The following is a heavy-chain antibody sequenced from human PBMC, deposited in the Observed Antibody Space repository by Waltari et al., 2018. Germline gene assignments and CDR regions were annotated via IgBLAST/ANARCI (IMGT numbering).Heavy chain of an antibody. CDR3: ARMVGYCSSTSCRNWFDP. CDR1: GYSISRGYY. D-gene: IGHD2-2*03. J-gene: IGHJ5*02. Sequence: QVQLQESGPGLVKPSETLSLTCTVSGYSISRGYYWGWIRQPPGKGLEWIGSIYHSGSTYYNPSLKSRVTISVDTSKNQFSLKLSSVTAADTAVYYCARMVGYCSSTSCRNWFDPWGQGTLVTVSS. V-gene: IGHV4-38-2*02. CDR2: IYHSGST.